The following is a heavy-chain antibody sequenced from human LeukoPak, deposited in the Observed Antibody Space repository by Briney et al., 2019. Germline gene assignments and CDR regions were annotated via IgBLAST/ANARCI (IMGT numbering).Heavy chain of an antibody. CDR1: GFTFSSYA. V-gene: IGHV3-23*01. D-gene: IGHD2-15*01. CDR3: ARDMYCSGGSCYSDAFDI. CDR2: ISGSGTST. Sequence: GGSLRLSCAASGFTFSSYAMSWVRQAPGKGLEWVSAISGSGTSTYYADSVKGRFTISRDNSKNTLYLQMNSLRAEDTAVYYCARDMYCSGGSCYSDAFDIWGQGTMVTVSS. J-gene: IGHJ3*02.